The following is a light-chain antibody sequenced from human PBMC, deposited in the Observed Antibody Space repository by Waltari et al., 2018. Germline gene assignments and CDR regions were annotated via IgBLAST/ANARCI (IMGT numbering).Light chain of an antibody. CDR1: TGADPGAHF. V-gene: IGLV7-46*01. CDR3: LLSYNGARV. CDR2: YIR. Sequence: HAVVPHEPSLAVSPGGPVTPTSGSGTGADPGAHFPYWFQLKPGQAPTILIYYIRVKHSWTPARFSGFLLGGKAALTLSGAQPADEAEYYCLLSYNGARVFGGGTRLTVL. J-gene: IGLJ3*02.